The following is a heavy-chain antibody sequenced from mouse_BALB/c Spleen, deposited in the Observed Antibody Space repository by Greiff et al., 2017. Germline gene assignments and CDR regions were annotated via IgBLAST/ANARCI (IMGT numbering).Heavy chain of an antibody. V-gene: IGHV3-2*02. CDR3: AREGNYAMDY. J-gene: IGHJ4*01. CDR2: ISYSGST. CDR1: GYSITSDYA. Sequence: EVQRVESGPGLVKPSQSLSLTCTVTGYSITSDYAWNWIRQFPGNKLEWMGYISYSGSTSYNPSLKSRISITRDTSKNQFFLQLNSVTTEDTATYYCAREGNYAMDYWGQGTSVTVSS.